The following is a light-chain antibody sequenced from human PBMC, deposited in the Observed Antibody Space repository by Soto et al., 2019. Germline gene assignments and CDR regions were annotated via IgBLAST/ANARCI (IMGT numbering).Light chain of an antibody. V-gene: IGKV3-15*01. Sequence: IVLTQSPGTPSLSPGERATLSCRASQSVSSSYLAWYQQKPGQAPRLLINAASIRATDILDRISGSGSGTEFTLTISSLQSEDFAVYYCQQYNNWPWTFGQGTKVDIK. CDR1: QSVSSSY. J-gene: IGKJ1*01. CDR2: AAS. CDR3: QQYNNWPWT.